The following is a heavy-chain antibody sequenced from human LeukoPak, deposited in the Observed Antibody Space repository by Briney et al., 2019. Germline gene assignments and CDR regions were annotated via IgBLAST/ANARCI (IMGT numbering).Heavy chain of an antibody. V-gene: IGHV3-11*01. CDR1: GFTFSDYY. Sequence: KPGGSLRLSCAASGFTFSDYYMSWIRQAPGKGLEWVSYISSSGSTIYYADSVKGRFTISRGNAKNSLYLQMNSLRAEDTTVYYCAREPRGYSYGSHAFDIWGQGTMVTVSS. CDR3: AREPRGYSYGSHAFDI. CDR2: ISSSGSTI. D-gene: IGHD5-18*01. J-gene: IGHJ3*02.